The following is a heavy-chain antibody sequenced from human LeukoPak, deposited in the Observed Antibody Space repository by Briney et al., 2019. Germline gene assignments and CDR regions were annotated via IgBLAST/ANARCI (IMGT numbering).Heavy chain of an antibody. J-gene: IGHJ4*02. Sequence: GGSLRLSCAASGFTFSSYAMSWVRQAPGKGLEWVSAIGGSGGSTYYADSVKGRFTISRDNSKNTLYLQMNSLRAEDTAVYYCAKDAYDILTGPIDYWGQGTLVTVSS. CDR2: IGGSGGST. CDR3: AKDAYDILTGPIDY. V-gene: IGHV3-23*01. CDR1: GFTFSSYA. D-gene: IGHD3-9*01.